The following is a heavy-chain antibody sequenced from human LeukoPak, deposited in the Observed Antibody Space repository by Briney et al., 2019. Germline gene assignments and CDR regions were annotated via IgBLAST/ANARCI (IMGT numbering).Heavy chain of an antibody. CDR3: ARGNIVVVPAAMTNYYYYGMDV. D-gene: IGHD2-2*01. V-gene: IGHV1-8*01. J-gene: IGHJ6*02. CDR1: GYTFTSYD. CDR2: TNPNSGNT. Sequence: ASVKVSCKASGYTFTSYDINWVRQATGQGLEWTGWTNPNSGNTGYAQKFQGRVTMTRNTSIRTAYMELSSLSSEDTAVYYCARGNIVVVPAAMTNYYYYGMDVWGQGTTVTVSS.